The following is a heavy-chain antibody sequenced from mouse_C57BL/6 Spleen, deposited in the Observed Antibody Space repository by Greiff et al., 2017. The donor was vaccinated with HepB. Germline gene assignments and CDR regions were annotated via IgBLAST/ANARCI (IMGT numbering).Heavy chain of an antibody. CDR1: GYAFSSYW. V-gene: IGHV1-80*01. CDR2: IYPGDGDT. CDR3: ARGGYDYDGPYYYAMDY. D-gene: IGHD2-4*01. J-gene: IGHJ4*01. Sequence: QVQLKESGAELVKPGASVKISCKASGYAFSSYWMNWVKQRPGKGLEWIGQIYPGDGDTNYNGKFKGKATLTADKSSSTAYMQLSSLTSEDSAVYFCARGGYDYDGPYYYAMDYWGQGTSVTVSS.